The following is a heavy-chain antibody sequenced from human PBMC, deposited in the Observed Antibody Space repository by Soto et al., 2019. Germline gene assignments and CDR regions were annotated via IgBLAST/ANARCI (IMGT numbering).Heavy chain of an antibody. D-gene: IGHD2-21*02. CDR2: ISGSGGST. CDR1: GFTFSGYA. CDR3: ATQGVVVTAIDAFDI. J-gene: IGHJ3*02. V-gene: IGHV3-23*01. Sequence: GGSLRLSCAASGFTFSGYAMSWVRQAPGKGLEWVSAISGSGGSTYYADSVKGRFTISRDNSKNTLYLQMNSLRAEDTAVYYCATQGVVVTAIDAFDIWGQGTMVTVSS.